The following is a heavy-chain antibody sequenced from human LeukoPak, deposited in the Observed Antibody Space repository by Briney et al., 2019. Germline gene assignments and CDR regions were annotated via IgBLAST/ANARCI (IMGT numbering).Heavy chain of an antibody. CDR1: GFTFSTYA. CDR2: INSSGGGT. V-gene: IGHV3-23*01. CDR3: ARNWRPDT. J-gene: IGHJ5*02. Sequence: GESLRLSCSASGFTFSTYAMGWVRQSPGKGLEWVAVINSSGGGTYYTESVQGRFTISRDNTKDTLYLQMNSLRVEDTAVYYFARNWRPDTCGQGTLVTVSS. D-gene: IGHD3-3*01.